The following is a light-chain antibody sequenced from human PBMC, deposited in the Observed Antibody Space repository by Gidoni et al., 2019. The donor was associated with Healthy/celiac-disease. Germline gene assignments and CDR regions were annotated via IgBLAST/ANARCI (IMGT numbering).Light chain of an antibody. CDR1: QSVSSSY. Sequence: EIVLTQSPGTLSLSPGEGATLSCRASQSVSSSYLAWYQQKPGQAPRLLIYGASSRATGIPDRFSGSGSGTDFTLTISRLEPEDFAVYYCQQYHTSPQTFGPGTKVDVK. CDR2: GAS. V-gene: IGKV3-20*01. J-gene: IGKJ3*01. CDR3: QQYHTSPQT.